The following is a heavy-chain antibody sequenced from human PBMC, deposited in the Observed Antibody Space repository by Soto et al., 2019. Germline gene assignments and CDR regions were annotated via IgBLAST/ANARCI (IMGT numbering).Heavy chain of an antibody. V-gene: IGHV1-24*01. D-gene: IGHD3-22*01. J-gene: IGHJ4*02. CDR3: ATVTGVAYYASSGYDALVS. Sequence: GASVKVSCKVSGYTLTELSMHWVRQAPGKGLEWMGGFDPEDGETIYAQKFQGRVTMTEDTSTDTAYMELSSLRSEDTAVYYCATVTGVAYYASSGYDALVSWGQGTLVTVSS. CDR2: FDPEDGET. CDR1: GYTLTELS.